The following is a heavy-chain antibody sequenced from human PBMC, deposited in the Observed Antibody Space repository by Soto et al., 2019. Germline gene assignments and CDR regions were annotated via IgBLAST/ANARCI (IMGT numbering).Heavy chain of an antibody. D-gene: IGHD3-22*01. CDR1: GYSFTSYW. CDR3: ARRLYESGTYSFDY. V-gene: IGHV5-51*01. CDR2: IYPGDSDT. Sequence: GESVKISCXGSGYSFTSYWIGWVRQMPGKGLEWMGIIYPGDSDTRYSPSFQGQVTISADKSISTAYLQWSSLKASDTAMHYCARRLYESGTYSFDYWGQGTLVTVSS. J-gene: IGHJ4*02.